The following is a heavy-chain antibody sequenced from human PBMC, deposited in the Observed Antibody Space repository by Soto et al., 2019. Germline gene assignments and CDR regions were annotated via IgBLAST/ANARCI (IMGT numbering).Heavy chain of an antibody. V-gene: IGHV1-24*01. Sequence: GASVKVSCKVSGYTLTELSMHWVRQAPGKGLEWMGGFDPEDGETIYAQKFQGRVTMTEDTSTDTAYMELSSLRSEDTAVYYCATAPIVATILFTWGQGTLVTVSS. CDR3: ATAPIVATILFT. J-gene: IGHJ5*02. D-gene: IGHD5-12*01. CDR1: GYTLTELS. CDR2: FDPEDGET.